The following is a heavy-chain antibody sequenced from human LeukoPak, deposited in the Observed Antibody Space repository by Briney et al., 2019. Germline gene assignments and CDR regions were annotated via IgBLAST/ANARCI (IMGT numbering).Heavy chain of an antibody. CDR3: ARGTRTFDP. CDR2: INHSGST. V-gene: IGHV4-34*01. D-gene: IGHD2-2*01. CDR1: GFTFSSYW. J-gene: IGHJ5*02. Sequence: GSLRLSCAASGFTFSSYWMSWIRQPPGKGLEWIGEINHSGSTNYNPSLKSRVTISVDTSKNQFSLKLSSVTAADTAVYYCARGTRTFDPWGQGTLVTVSS.